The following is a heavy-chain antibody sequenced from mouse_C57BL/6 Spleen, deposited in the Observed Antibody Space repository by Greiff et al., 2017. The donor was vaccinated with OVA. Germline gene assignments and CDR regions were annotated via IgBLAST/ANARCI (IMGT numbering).Heavy chain of an antibody. V-gene: IGHV3-5*01. CDR1: GISITTGNYR. Sequence: EVQGVESGPGLVKPSQTVFLTCTVTGISITTGNYRWSWIRQFPGNKLEWIGYIYYSGTITYNPSLTSRTTITRDTPKNQFFLEMNSLTAEDTATYYCARDLDDYDGNWYFDVWGTGTTVTVSS. CDR3: ARDLDDYDGNWYFDV. CDR2: IYYSGTI. D-gene: IGHD2-4*01. J-gene: IGHJ1*03.